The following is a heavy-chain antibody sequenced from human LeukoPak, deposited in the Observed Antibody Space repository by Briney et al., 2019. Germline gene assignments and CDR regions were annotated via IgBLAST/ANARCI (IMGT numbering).Heavy chain of an antibody. D-gene: IGHD1-26*01. V-gene: IGHV4-61*01. CDR2: IYYSGST. J-gene: IGHJ2*01. Sequence: SETLSLTCTVSGGSVSSGSYYWSWIRQPPGKGLEWIAYIYYSGSTNYNPSLKSRVTISVDTSENQFSLKLSSVTAADTAVYYCARRGYLGSTTRYFDLWGRGTLVTVSS. CDR3: ARRGYLGSTTRYFDL. CDR1: GGSVSSGSYY.